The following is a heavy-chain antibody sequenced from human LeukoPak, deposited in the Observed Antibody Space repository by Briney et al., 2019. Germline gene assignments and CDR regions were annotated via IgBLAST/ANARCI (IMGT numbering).Heavy chain of an antibody. CDR3: ASTSDYYDSRWFDP. CDR2: ISAYNGNT. Sequence: ASVKVSCKASGYTFTSYGISWVRQAPGQGLEWMGWISAYNGNTNYAQKLQGRVTMTTDASTSTAYMELRSLRSDDTAVYYCASTSDYYDSRWFDPWGQGTLVTVSS. D-gene: IGHD3-22*01. CDR1: GYTFTSYG. J-gene: IGHJ5*02. V-gene: IGHV1-18*01.